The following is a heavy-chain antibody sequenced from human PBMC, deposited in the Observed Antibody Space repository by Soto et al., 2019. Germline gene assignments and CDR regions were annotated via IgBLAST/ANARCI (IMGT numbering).Heavy chain of an antibody. J-gene: IGHJ6*02. V-gene: IGHV3-33*01. CDR2: IWYDGSNK. CDR3: ARDVVAGTMRYYGMDV. D-gene: IGHD6-19*01. CDR1: GFTFSSYG. Sequence: QVQLVESGGGVVQPGRSLRHSCAASGFTFSSYGMHLVRQAPGKGLEWVAVIWYDGSNKYYADSVKGRFTISRDNCTNTLYLQMNSLIAVDTAVYYCARDVVAGTMRYYGMDVWGQGTTVTVSS.